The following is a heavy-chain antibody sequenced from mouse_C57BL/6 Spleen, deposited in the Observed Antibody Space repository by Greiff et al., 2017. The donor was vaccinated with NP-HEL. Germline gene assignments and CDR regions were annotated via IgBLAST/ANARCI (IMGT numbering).Heavy chain of an antibody. CDR1: GYTFTDYN. D-gene: IGHD4-1*01. V-gene: IGHV1-18*01. J-gene: IGHJ1*03. CDR3: ARELGRGYFDV. Sequence: EVKLQESGPELVKPGASVKIPCKASGYTFTDYNMDWVKQSHGKSLEWIGDINPNNGGTIYNQKFKGKATLTVDKSSSTAYMELRSLTSEDTAVYYCARELGRGYFDVWGTGTTVTVSS. CDR2: INPNNGGT.